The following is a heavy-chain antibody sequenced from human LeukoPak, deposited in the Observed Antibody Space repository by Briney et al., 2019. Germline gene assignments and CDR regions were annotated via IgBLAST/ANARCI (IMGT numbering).Heavy chain of an antibody. D-gene: IGHD3-22*01. V-gene: IGHV4-59*01. Sequence: PSETLSLTCTVSGGSISSYYWSWIRRPPGKGLEWIGYIYYSGSTNYNPSLKSRVTISVDTSKNQFSLKLSSVTAADTAVYYCARDPYYYDSSGYYINAFDIWGQGTMVTVSS. CDR2: IYYSGST. CDR1: GGSISSYY. CDR3: ARDPYYYDSSGYYINAFDI. J-gene: IGHJ3*02.